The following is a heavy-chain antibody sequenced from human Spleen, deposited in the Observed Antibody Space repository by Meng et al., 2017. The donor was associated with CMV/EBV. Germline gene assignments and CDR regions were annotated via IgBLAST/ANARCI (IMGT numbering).Heavy chain of an antibody. CDR2: DIAYXXNT. V-gene: IGHV1-18*01. Sequence: QVQXXQSGAEXXKPGXSVKVSCKASGYTFTSYGISWVRXXPGKGLXXMGWDIAYXXNTNXAQRLXXXXTMXXXTSTSXAYMEXRXXXSDXTXVYXCXRXSDFWSGSYFDYWGQGTLVTVSS. CDR3: XRXSDFWSGSYFDY. CDR1: GYTFTSYG. J-gene: IGHJ4*02. D-gene: IGHD3-3*01.